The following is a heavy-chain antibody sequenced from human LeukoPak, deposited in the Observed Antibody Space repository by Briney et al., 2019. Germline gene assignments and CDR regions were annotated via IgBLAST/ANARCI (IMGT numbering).Heavy chain of an antibody. Sequence: GGSLRLSCAASGITFSRSWMSWVRQAPGKGLEWVAFIKEDGGEIFYVDSVKGRSTISRDNAENFLYLQMNSLRAEDTAVYYCARDRGGRSGLDDWGQGTLVIVSS. CDR2: IKEDGGEI. J-gene: IGHJ4*02. V-gene: IGHV3-7*04. D-gene: IGHD2-15*01. CDR1: GITFSRSW. CDR3: ARDRGGRSGLDD.